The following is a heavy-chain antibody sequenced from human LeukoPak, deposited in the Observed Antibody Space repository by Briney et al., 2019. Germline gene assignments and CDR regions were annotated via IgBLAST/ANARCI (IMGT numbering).Heavy chain of an antibody. CDR2: IIPIIGTV. D-gene: IGHD3-9*01. V-gene: IGHV1-69*16. CDR3: ARGYYDILTGYYKEYYFDY. CDR1: GGTFSNYT. Sequence: ASLKVSCKASGGTFSNYTISWVRQAPGQGLEWMADIIPIIGTVNYAQKLQGRVTMTTDTSTSTAYMELRCLRSDDTAVYYCARGYYDILTGYYKEYYFDYWGQGTLVTVSS. J-gene: IGHJ4*01.